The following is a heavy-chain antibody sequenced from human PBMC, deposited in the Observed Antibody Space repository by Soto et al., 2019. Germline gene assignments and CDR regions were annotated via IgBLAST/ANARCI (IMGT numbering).Heavy chain of an antibody. Sequence: ASVKVYCKASGYTFTSYAMHWVRQAPGQRLEWMGWINAGNGNTKYSQKFQGRVTITRDTSASTAYMELSSLRSEDTAVYYCAMSIVGVTALDYRGTGTLVTGSS. CDR2: INAGNGNT. CDR1: GYTFTSYA. CDR3: AMSIVGVTALDY. J-gene: IGHJ4*02. D-gene: IGHD2-21*02. V-gene: IGHV1-3*01.